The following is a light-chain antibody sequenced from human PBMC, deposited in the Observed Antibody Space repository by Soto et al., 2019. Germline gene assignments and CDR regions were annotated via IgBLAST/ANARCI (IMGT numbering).Light chain of an antibody. CDR3: SSYTSSSTWV. J-gene: IGLJ3*02. CDR1: SSDVGGYNY. Sequence: QSALTQPASVSGSPGQSIAISCTGTSSDVGGYNYVSWYQQHPGKTPNLMIYDVSNRPSGVSNRFSGSKSGNTASLTISGIQGEDEADYYCSSYTSSSTWVFGGGTQLTVL. V-gene: IGLV2-14*01. CDR2: DVS.